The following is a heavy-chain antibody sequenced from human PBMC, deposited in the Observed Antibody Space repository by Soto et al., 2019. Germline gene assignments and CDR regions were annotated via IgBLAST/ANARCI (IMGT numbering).Heavy chain of an antibody. CDR3: TRGTPTAAGPCIDF. Sequence: ASVNVSCKASGYTFNNYGINWVRQALVQGLELMVWIIGYNGNTNYAQKFHASVIMTTDTSSSTAYMELSRLRSDDTAVYYCTRGTPTAAGPCIDFWGHGTLVTVSS. V-gene: IGHV1-18*04. J-gene: IGHJ4*01. CDR2: IIGYNGNT. CDR1: GYTFNNYG. D-gene: IGHD6-13*01.